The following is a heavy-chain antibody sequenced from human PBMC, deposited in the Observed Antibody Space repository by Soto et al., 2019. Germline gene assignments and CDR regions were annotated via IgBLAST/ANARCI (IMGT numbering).Heavy chain of an antibody. J-gene: IGHJ6*02. CDR3: AGPSLGYCSSTSCYTKGYYYYGMDV. CDR1: GGTFSSYA. V-gene: IGHV1-69*06. CDR2: IIPIFGTA. D-gene: IGHD2-2*02. Sequence: ASVKVSCKASGGTFSSYAISWVRQAPGQGLEWMGGIIPIFGTANYAQKFQGRVTITADKSTSTAYMELSSLRSEDTAVYYCAGPSLGYCSSTSCYTKGYYYYGMDVWGQGTTVTVSS.